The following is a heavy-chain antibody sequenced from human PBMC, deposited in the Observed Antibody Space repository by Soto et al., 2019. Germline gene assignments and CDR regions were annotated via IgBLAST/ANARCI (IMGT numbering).Heavy chain of an antibody. Sequence: EVQLVESGGGLVKAGGSLRLFCTASGFTFRNYNMYWVRQAPGKGLEWVSSISTGGAYMFYADSVKGRFTISRDNAQNSLFLQIDSPRAEDTAVYYCARDIASPGGDYSDSWGQGTLVTVSS. D-gene: IGHD2-21*01. CDR1: GFTFRNYN. V-gene: IGHV3-21*06. CDR2: ISTGGAYM. CDR3: ARDIASPGGDYSDS. J-gene: IGHJ4*02.